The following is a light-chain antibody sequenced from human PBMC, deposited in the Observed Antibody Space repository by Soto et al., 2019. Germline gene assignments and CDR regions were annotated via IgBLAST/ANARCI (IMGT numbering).Light chain of an antibody. CDR2: EVS. CDR3: SSYTSSSTHV. CDR1: SREVGGYSD. Sequence: QSVLTLPASVSRSPGQFITISRTGTSREVGGYSDVSWYQQNEGKAPKLMIYEVSNRPSGVSDRFSCSKSGNTATLTISRLQEEDEADYYCSSYTSSSTHVFGTGTKVTVL. V-gene: IGLV2-14*01. J-gene: IGLJ1*01.